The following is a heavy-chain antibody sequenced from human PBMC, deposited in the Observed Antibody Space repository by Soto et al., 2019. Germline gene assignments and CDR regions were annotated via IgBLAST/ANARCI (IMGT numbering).Heavy chain of an antibody. CDR3: ARAGPNAMIVVATSMEFDY. D-gene: IGHD3-22*01. V-gene: IGHV1-2*04. CDR2: INPNSGGT. J-gene: IGHJ4*02. Sequence: ASVKVSCKASGYTFTGYYMHWVRQAPGQGLEWMGWINPNSGGTNYAQKFQGWVTMTRDTSISTAYMELSRLRSDDTAVYYCARAGPNAMIVVATSMEFDYWGQGTLVTVSS. CDR1: GYTFTGYY.